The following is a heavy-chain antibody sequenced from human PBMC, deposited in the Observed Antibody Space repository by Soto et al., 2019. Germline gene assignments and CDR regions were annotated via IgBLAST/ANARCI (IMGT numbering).Heavy chain of an antibody. CDR2: INSDGTTT. V-gene: IGHV3-74*01. Sequence: GGSLRLSCAASGFTFDNFWMYWVRQTPEKGLVWVSGINSDGTTTIYADSVKGRFTISRDNAKNTLYLQMNSLTVEDTAIYYCVRDIRWGQGTLVTVSS. CDR1: GFTFDNFW. J-gene: IGHJ4*02. CDR3: VRDIR.